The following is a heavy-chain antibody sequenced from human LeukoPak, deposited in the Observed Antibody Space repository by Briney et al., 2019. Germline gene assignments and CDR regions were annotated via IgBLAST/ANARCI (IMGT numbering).Heavy chain of an antibody. D-gene: IGHD5-12*01. CDR2: IYYSGTT. CDR1: GFTFSSYA. CDR3: ARDIPSGYHDY. V-gene: IGHV4-39*07. J-gene: IGHJ4*02. Sequence: GSLRLSCAASGFTFSSYAMSWVRQPPGKGLEWIGSIYYSGTTYYNPSLKSRVRISVDMSKNQFSLNLSSVTAADTAMYYCARDIPSGYHDYWGQGILVTVSS.